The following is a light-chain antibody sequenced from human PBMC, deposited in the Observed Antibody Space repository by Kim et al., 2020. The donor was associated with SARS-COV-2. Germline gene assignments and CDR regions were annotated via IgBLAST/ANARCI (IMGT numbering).Light chain of an antibody. CDR2: GSS. Sequence: ASVGDPVTLTCRASQGIGPWLAWSQQRPGNAPKLLISGSSDLETGVPSRFSGSGSGTDFTLPIISLQPEDFATYYCQQGTTFPWTFGPGTKVDIK. V-gene: IGKV1-12*01. CDR1: QGIGPW. CDR3: QQGTTFPWT. J-gene: IGKJ1*01.